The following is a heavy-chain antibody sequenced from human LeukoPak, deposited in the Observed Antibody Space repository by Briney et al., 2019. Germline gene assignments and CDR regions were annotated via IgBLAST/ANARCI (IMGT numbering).Heavy chain of an antibody. V-gene: IGHV3-11*04. Sequence: GGSLRLSCAASGFTFSDYYMSWLRQAPGKGLEWVSYISSSRSTIYYAASVKGRFTISRDNAKNSLYLQMNSLRAEDTAVYYCARRTTNYYYYMDVWGKGTTVTVSS. CDR3: ARRTTNYYYYMDV. J-gene: IGHJ6*03. D-gene: IGHD1-1*01. CDR1: GFTFSDYY. CDR2: ISSSRSTI.